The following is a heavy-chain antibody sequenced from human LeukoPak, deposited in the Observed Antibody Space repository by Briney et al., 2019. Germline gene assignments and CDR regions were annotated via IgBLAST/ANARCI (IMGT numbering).Heavy chain of an antibody. CDR2: IWYDGSNK. J-gene: IGHJ4*02. Sequence: PGRSLRLSCTASGFTFSSYGMHWVRQAPGKGLEWVAIIWYDGSNKYYADSVKGRFTISRDKSKNTLYLQMNSLRAEDTAVYYCAREVYGSGSEPFDYWGQGTLVTVSS. CDR3: AREVYGSGSEPFDY. CDR1: GFTFSSYG. V-gene: IGHV3-33*01. D-gene: IGHD3-10*01.